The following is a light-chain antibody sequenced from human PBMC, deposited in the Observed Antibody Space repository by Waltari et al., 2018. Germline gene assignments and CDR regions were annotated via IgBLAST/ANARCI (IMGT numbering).Light chain of an antibody. CDR3: CSDAGTYTDV. Sequence: QPALSQPRSVSGSPGQSVPISCTGTSSDVGDYNFVSWYQQPPGKAPKLMIYDVKKRPSGFPDRFCGSNSDSTASLTIWGLEVDEEADYCCCSDAGTYTDVFGAGTEVTVL. CDR1: SSDVGDYNF. J-gene: IGLJ1*01. CDR2: DVK. V-gene: IGLV2-11*01.